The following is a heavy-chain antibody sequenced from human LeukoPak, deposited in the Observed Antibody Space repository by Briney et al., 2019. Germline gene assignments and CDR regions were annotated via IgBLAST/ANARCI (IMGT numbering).Heavy chain of an antibody. CDR1: GGTFTSYA. J-gene: IGHJ4*01. D-gene: IGHD3-10*01. V-gene: IGHV1-69*01. CDR2: IIPIFGTA. CDR3: ARAGMVTGSNFDY. Sequence: GSSVTVSCEASGGTFTSYAISWVRQAPGQGLEWMGGIIPIFGTANYAQKFQGRVTITADESTSTAYMELISLRSEDTAVYYCARAGMVTGSNFDYWGQGTLVTVSS.